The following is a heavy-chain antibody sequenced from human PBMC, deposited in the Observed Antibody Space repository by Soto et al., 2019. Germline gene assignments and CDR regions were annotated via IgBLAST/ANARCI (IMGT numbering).Heavy chain of an antibody. V-gene: IGHV3-30*18. CDR3: AKDRGFRGGIMDY. J-gene: IGHJ4*02. CDR2: ISYDGTNK. D-gene: IGHD3-16*01. Sequence: PGGSLRLSCAASGFAFSNYGMHWVRQAPGKGLEWVTVISYDGTNKYYADSVKGRFTISRDNSKNTLYLQMNSLRAEDTSIYYCAKDRGFRGGIMDYWGQGTLVTVSS. CDR1: GFAFSNYG.